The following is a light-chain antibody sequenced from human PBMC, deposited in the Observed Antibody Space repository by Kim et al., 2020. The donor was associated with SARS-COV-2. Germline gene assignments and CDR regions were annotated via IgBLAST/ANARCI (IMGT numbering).Light chain of an antibody. V-gene: IGKV1-5*01. CDR3: QHYNIYPWT. Sequence: DIQMTQSPSTLSASVGDRVTITCRASQTISSWLAWYQQKPGKAPKLLIYDASSLESGVPSRFSGSGSGTEFTLTISSLQPDDFATYDCQHYNIYPWTFGQGTKVEIK. J-gene: IGKJ1*01. CDR1: QTISSW. CDR2: DAS.